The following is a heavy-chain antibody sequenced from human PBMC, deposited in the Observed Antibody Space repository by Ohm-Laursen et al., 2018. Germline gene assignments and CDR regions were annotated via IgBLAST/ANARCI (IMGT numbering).Heavy chain of an antibody. CDR2: INHSGST. CDR3: ARDWGGWHFDY. D-gene: IGHD3-16*01. V-gene: IGHV4-34*01. J-gene: IGHJ4*02. Sequence: TLSLTCAVYGGSFSGYYWNWIRQPPGKGLEWIGEINHSGSTNYNPSLKSRVTISVDKSKNQFSLKLSSVTAADTAVYYCARDWGGWHFDYWGQGTLVTVSS. CDR1: GGSFSGYY.